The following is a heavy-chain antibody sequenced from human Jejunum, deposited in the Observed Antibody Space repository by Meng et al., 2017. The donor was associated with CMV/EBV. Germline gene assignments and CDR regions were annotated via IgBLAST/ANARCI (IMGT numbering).Heavy chain of an antibody. Sequence: EAHLVESGGGLVKPGGSLRLPCSSSGFTFSNAWMSWVRQVPGKGLEWVGRIKSKTDGGTTDYVAPVKDRFTISRDDSRNTLYLQMNSLRIEDTAVYYCATAVPNTSGWYYYFDHWDQGTLVTVSS. CDR3: ATAVPNTSGWYYYFDH. D-gene: IGHD6-19*01. J-gene: IGHJ4*02. CDR1: GFTFSNAW. V-gene: IGHV3-15*01. CDR2: IKSKTDGGTT.